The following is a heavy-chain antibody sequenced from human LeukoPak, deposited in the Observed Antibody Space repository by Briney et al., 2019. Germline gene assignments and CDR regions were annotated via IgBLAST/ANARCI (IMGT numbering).Heavy chain of an antibody. CDR1: GGSFSGYY. J-gene: IGHJ5*02. CDR3: ARGLSGDAYSSSWTPPGDWFDP. V-gene: IGHV4-34*01. D-gene: IGHD6-13*01. Sequence: SETLSLTCAVYGGSFSGYYWRWVRQPPGKGLEWVGEINHSGSTNYNPSLKSRVTISVDTSNNQFSLKLSSVTAADTAVYYCARGLSGDAYSSSWTPPGDWFDPWGQGTLVTVSS. CDR2: INHSGST.